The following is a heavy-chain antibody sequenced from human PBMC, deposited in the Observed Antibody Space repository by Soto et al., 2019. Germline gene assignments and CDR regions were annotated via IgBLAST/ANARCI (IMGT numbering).Heavy chain of an antibody. CDR2: IIPLFETA. J-gene: IGHJ4*02. V-gene: IGHV1-69*06. CDR1: GGTLSNYS. CDR3: ATEGFGESYYGH. Sequence: QVQLVQSGAEVKKPGSSVKVSCKASGGTLSNYSIRWVRQAPGQGLEWMGGIIPLFETANYAQKFQGRVTITADKSTNTAVMELSSLKSGDTAVYYCATEGFGESYYGHWGQGTLVTVSS. D-gene: IGHD1-26*01.